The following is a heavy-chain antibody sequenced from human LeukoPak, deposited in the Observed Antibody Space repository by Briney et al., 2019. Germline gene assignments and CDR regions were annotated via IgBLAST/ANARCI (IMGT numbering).Heavy chain of an antibody. CDR1: GYTFTSYY. J-gene: IGHJ4*02. CDR3: ARDQGSSSWYGRGNFDY. D-gene: IGHD6-13*01. CDR2: INPSGGST. Sequence: ASVKVSCKASGYTFTSYYMHWVRQAPGQGLEWMGIINPSGGSTSYAQKFQGRVTMTRDTSTSTVYMELSSLRSEDTAVYYCARDQGSSSWYGRGNFDYWGQGTVVIVTA. V-gene: IGHV1-46*01.